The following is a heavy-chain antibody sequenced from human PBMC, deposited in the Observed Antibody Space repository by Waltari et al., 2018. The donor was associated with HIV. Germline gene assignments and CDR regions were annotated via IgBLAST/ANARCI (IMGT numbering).Heavy chain of an antibody. Sequence: QVQLQQWGAGLLKPSETLSLTCAVYGGSFSGSYRLWIRQPPGKGLEWIGEINHSGSTNYNPSLKSRVTISVDTSKNQFSLKLSSVTAADTAVYYCARGRGGSLDYWGQGTLVTVSS. CDR1: GGSFSGSY. J-gene: IGHJ4*02. CDR2: INHSGST. D-gene: IGHD3-16*01. CDR3: ARGRGGSLDY. V-gene: IGHV4-34*01.